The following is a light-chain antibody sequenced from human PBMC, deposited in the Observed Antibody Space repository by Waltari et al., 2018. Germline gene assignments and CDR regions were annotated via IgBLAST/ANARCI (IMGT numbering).Light chain of an antibody. CDR2: EGS. V-gene: IGLV2-23*01. J-gene: IGLJ2*01. CDR3: CSYAGSSTVV. CDR1: SSDVGSYNL. Sequence: QSALTQPASVSGSPGQSITISCTGTSSDVGSYNLVSWYQQHPGKAPKLMIYEGSKRPSGVSNRFPGSKSGNTASLPISGLQAEDEADYYCCSYAGSSTVVFGGGTKLTVL.